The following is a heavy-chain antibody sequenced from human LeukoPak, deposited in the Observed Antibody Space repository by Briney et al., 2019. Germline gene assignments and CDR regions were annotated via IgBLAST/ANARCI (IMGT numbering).Heavy chain of an antibody. CDR3: ARDSLKRYCSSTSCYWFDP. CDR2: TYYRSKWYN. D-gene: IGHD2-2*01. J-gene: IGHJ5*02. Sequence: SQTLSLTCAISGDGVSSNSAAWNWIRQSPSRGLEWLGRTYYRSKWYNDYAVSVKSRITINPDTSKNQFSLQLNSVTPEDTAVYYCARDSLKRYCSSTSCYWFDPWGQGTLVTVSS. CDR1: GDGVSSNSAA. V-gene: IGHV6-1*01.